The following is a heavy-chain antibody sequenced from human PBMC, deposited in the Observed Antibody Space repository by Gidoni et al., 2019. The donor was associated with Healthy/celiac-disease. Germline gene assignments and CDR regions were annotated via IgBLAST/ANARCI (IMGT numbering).Heavy chain of an antibody. J-gene: IGHJ4*02. CDR1: GGTFSSYT. CDR3: ARSSGYSSSWLDY. V-gene: IGHV1-69*02. D-gene: IGHD6-13*01. Sequence: QVQLVQSGAEVKKPGSSAKVSCKASGGTFSSYTISWVRQAPGQGLEWMGRIIPILGIANYAQKFQGRVTITADKSTSTAYMELSSLRSEDTAVYYCARSSGYSSSWLDYWGQGTLVTVSS. CDR2: IIPILGIA.